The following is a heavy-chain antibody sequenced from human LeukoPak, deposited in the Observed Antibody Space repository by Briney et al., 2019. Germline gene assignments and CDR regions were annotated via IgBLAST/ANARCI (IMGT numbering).Heavy chain of an antibody. J-gene: IGHJ4*01. Sequence: GGSLRLSCAASGFTFSSYAMIWVCQAPGKGLEWVSAISGSGGSTYYADSVKGRFTVSRDNSKNTLYLQMNSLRAADTAVYYCQARHGYWGHGTLVTVSS. CDR1: GFTFSSYA. V-gene: IGHV3-23*01. CDR2: ISGSGGST. D-gene: IGHD6-6*01. CDR3: QARHGY.